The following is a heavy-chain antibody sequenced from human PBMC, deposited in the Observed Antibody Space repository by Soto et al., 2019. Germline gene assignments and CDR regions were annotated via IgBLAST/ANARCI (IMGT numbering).Heavy chain of an antibody. D-gene: IGHD3-10*01. J-gene: IGHJ5*01. CDR2: IFYNGNT. V-gene: IGHV4-38-2*01. Sequence: PSETLSLTCAVSDYSINSGYYWGWMRQPPVKGLEWIWSIFYNGNTYYNPSLKSRVTISADTSKNHFSLRLNSVTASYTALYYCARQGYGSGPTWFDSWGQGTLVTVSS. CDR3: ARQGYGSGPTWFDS. CDR1: DYSINSGYY.